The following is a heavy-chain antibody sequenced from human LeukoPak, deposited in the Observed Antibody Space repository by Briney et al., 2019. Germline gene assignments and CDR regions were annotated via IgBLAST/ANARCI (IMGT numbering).Heavy chain of an antibody. J-gene: IGHJ6*02. V-gene: IGHV3-49*04. CDR1: GFTFGDYA. CDR2: IRSKAYGGTT. Sequence: GGSLRLSCTASGFTFGDYAMSWVRQAPGKGLEWVGFIRSKAYGGTTEYAASVKDRFTISRDDSKSIAYLQMNSLKTEDTAVYYCTRGGDYTYGMDVWGQGTTVTVSS. D-gene: IGHD4-11*01. CDR3: TRGGDYTYGMDV.